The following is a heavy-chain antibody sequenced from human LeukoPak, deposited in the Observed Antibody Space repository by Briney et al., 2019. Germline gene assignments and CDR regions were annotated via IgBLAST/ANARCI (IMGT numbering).Heavy chain of an antibody. Sequence: ASVKVSCKSSGYTFTSYYMYWVRQAPGQGLEWMGWINPDTGGTNYAQKFQGRVTMTRDTSISTAYMELSRLKSDDTAVYYCVRGHDRTADYWGQGTLVTVSS. D-gene: IGHD3-22*01. CDR2: INPDTGGT. CDR1: GYTFTSYY. J-gene: IGHJ4*02. V-gene: IGHV1-2*02. CDR3: VRGHDRTADY.